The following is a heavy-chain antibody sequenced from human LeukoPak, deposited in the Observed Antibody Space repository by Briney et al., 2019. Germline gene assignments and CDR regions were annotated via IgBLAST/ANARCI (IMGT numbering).Heavy chain of an antibody. CDR2: INPNSGGT. CDR3: ARSARIPNPPYCSSTSCYTGIGDY. D-gene: IGHD2-2*02. Sequence: GASVKVSCKASGYTFTGYYMHWVRQAPGQGLEWMGWINPNSGGTNYAQKFQGRVTMTRDTSISTAYMELSRLRSDDTAVYYCARSARIPNPPYCSSTSCYTGIGDYWGQGTLVTVSS. V-gene: IGHV1-2*02. CDR1: GYTFTGYY. J-gene: IGHJ4*02.